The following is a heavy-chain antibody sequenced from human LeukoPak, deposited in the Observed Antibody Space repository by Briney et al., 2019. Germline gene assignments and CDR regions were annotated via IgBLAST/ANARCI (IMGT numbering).Heavy chain of an antibody. J-gene: IGHJ6*02. CDR3: ARNMVRGVIGPLDV. D-gene: IGHD3-10*01. V-gene: IGHV3-30-3*01. CDR2: ISYDGSNK. Sequence: GGSLRLSCAASGFTFSSYAMHWVRQAPGKGLEWVAVISYDGSNKYYADSVKGRFTISRDNSKNTLYLQMNSLRAEDTAVYYCARNMVRGVIGPLDVWGQGTTVTVSS. CDR1: GFTFSSYA.